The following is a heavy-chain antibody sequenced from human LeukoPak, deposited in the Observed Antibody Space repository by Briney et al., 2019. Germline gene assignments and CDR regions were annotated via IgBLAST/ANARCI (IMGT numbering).Heavy chain of an antibody. V-gene: IGHV3-74*01. D-gene: IGHD2-21*01. CDR2: INSAGSRT. Sequence: GGSLRLSCAASGFTFSTSWMHWVRQAPGKGLVWVSRINSAGSRTSYADSVKGRFTISRDNAKNTLYLQMNSLRVEDTALFYCARGDVVNDAFDIWGQGTMVTASS. CDR3: ARGDVVNDAFDI. CDR1: GFTFSTSW. J-gene: IGHJ3*02.